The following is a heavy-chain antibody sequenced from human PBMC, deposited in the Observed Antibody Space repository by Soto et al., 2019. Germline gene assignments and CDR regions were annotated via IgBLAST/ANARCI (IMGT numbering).Heavy chain of an antibody. CDR2: ISGSGGST. D-gene: IGHD6-19*01. J-gene: IGHJ4*02. CDR3: AKDPATIAVAGTFDY. Sequence: ELQLLESGGGLVQPGGSLRLSCAASGFTFSTYGMSWVRQAPGKGLEWVSIISGSGGSTYYADTVKGRFTISRDNSKNTLYLQMNSLRAEDTAVYYCAKDPATIAVAGTFDYWGQGTLVIVSS. V-gene: IGHV3-23*01. CDR1: GFTFSTYG.